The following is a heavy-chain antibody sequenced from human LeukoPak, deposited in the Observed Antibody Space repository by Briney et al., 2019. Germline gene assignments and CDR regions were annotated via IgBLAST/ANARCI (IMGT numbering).Heavy chain of an antibody. J-gene: IGHJ4*02. CDR2: ISAYNGNI. CDR1: GWSFSRKG. V-gene: IGHV1-18*01. Sequence: AAVIVSCKASGWSFSRKGMSGVREAPGQGLEWMGWISAYNGNIKYAQKFQGRVTMTTDTSTSTAYMELMNLRSDDSAVYYCARDRDRMVQGVIALFDCWGQGTQVSV. CDR3: ARDRDRMVQGVIALFDC. D-gene: IGHD3-10*01.